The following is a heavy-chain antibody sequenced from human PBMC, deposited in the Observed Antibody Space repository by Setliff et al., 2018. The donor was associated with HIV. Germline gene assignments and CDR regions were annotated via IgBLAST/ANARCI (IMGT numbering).Heavy chain of an antibody. CDR1: GASMSSGDYY. D-gene: IGHD3-10*01. CDR2: IYYSGNS. V-gene: IGHV4-30-4*08. CDR3: AREVNIPVRGITDDAFDI. J-gene: IGHJ3*02. Sequence: SETLSLTCTVSGASMSSGDYYWSWIRQPPGKGLEWIGYIYYSGNSYYNPSLKSRVTLPVDTSKNQFSLKVNSVTAADTAVYYCAREVNIPVRGITDDAFDIWGQGTMVTVSS.